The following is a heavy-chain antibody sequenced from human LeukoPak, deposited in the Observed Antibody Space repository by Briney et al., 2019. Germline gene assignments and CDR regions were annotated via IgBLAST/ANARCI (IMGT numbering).Heavy chain of an antibody. CDR2: INHSGST. CDR3: ARVWRSWIAARQEYFHY. CDR1: GGSFSGYY. Sequence: ASETLSLTCAVYGGSFSGYYWSWIRQPPGKGLEWIGEINHSGSTNYNPSLKSRVIISVDTSKNQFSLKLSSVTAADTAVYYCARVWRSWIAARQEYFHYWGQGTLVTVSS. V-gene: IGHV4-34*01. D-gene: IGHD6-6*01. J-gene: IGHJ4*02.